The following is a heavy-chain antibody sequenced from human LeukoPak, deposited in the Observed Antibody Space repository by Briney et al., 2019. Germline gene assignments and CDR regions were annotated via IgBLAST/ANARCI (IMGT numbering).Heavy chain of an antibody. J-gene: IGHJ4*02. V-gene: IGHV3-23*01. CDR3: AKASRSSSSDY. CDR2: ISGPSSHT. D-gene: IGHD6-13*01. Sequence: GGSLRLSCAGSGFTFSSYWMSWVRQAPGKGLEWVSAISGPSSHTYYADSVRGRFTISRDNSRNTLYLQMNSLRAEDTAVYYCAKASRSSSSDYWGQGTLVTVSS. CDR1: GFTFSSYW.